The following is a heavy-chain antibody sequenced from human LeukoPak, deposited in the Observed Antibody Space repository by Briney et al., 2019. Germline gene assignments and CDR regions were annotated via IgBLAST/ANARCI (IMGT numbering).Heavy chain of an antibody. V-gene: IGHV1-8*02. CDR1: GYTFTSYD. CDR3: ARSGAYYYDSSGYYAVGY. Sequence: GASVKVSCKASGYTFTSYDINWVRQASGQGLEWMGWMNPNSGNTGYAQKLQGRVTMTTDTSTSTAYMELRSLRSDDTAVYYCARSGAYYYDSSGYYAVGYWGQGTLVTVSS. CDR2: MNPNSGNT. J-gene: IGHJ4*02. D-gene: IGHD3-22*01.